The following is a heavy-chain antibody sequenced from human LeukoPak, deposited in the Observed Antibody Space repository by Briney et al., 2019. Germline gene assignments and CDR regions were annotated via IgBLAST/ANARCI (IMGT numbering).Heavy chain of an antibody. CDR3: ARSYDSSGYYFF. CDR1: GGSISSSSYY. V-gene: IGHV4-39*07. J-gene: IGHJ4*02. CDR2: IYYSGST. D-gene: IGHD3-22*01. Sequence: PSETLSLTCTVSGGSISSSSYYWGWIRQPPGKGLEWIGSIYYSGSTYYNPSLKSRVTISADTSKRQFSLNLSSVTAADTAMYYCARSYDSSGYYFFWGQGTLVTVSS.